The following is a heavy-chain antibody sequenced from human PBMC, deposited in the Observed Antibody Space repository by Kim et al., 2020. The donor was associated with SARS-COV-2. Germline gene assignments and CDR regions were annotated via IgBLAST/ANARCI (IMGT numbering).Heavy chain of an antibody. V-gene: IGHV3-48*03. CDR3: ARLRYFIAFDI. Sequence: GGSLRLSCAASGFTFSSYEMNWVRQAPGKGLEWVSYISSSGSTIYYADSVKGRFTISRDNAKNSLYLQMNSLRAEDTAVYYCARLRYFIAFDIWGQGTMVTVSS. D-gene: IGHD3-9*01. CDR1: GFTFSSYE. J-gene: IGHJ3*02. CDR2: ISSSGSTI.